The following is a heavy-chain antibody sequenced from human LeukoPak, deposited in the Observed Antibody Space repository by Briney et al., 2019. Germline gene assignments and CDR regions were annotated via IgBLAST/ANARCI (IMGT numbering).Heavy chain of an antibody. CDR1: GFTVSSNY. D-gene: IGHD3-16*02. CDR2: IYSGGST. CDR3: ARAADDYVWGSYRYTGNFDY. V-gene: IGHV3-66*01. Sequence: GGSLRLSCAASGFTVSSNYMSWVRQAPGKGLEWVSVIYSGGSTYYADSVKGRFTISRDNSKNTLYLQMNSLRAEDTAVYYCARAADDYVWGSYRYTGNFDYWGQGTLVTVSS. J-gene: IGHJ4*02.